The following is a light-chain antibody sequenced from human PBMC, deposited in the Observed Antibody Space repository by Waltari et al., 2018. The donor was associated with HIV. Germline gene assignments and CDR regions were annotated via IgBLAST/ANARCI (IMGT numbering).Light chain of an antibody. CDR1: NIGSKS. J-gene: IGLJ3*02. V-gene: IGLV3-21*02. Sequence: SYLLTQAPSVSVAPGQTARIPWGGNNIGSKSVHWYRQRSGQAPVLVVYDGSDRPSGIPERFSGSNSGHTATLTISRVEAGDEADYHCQVWDSASDWVFGGGTKWTVL. CDR2: DGS. CDR3: QVWDSASDWV.